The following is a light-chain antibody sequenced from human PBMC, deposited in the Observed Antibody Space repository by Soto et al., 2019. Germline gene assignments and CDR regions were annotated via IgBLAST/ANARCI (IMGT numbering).Light chain of an antibody. Sequence: QSVLTQPPSAPGTPGQRFTISCSGSSSNIGSNSVYWYQQLPGTAPKLLMYGDVQRPSGVPDRFSGSKSGTSATLAISGLRSEDEADYYCAAWDDSLSGRWVFGGGTKVTVL. J-gene: IGLJ3*02. CDR1: SSNIGSNS. CDR3: AAWDDSLSGRWV. V-gene: IGLV1-47*02. CDR2: GDV.